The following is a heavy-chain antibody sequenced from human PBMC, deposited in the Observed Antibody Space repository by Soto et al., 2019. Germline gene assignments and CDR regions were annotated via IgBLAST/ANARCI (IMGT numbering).Heavy chain of an antibody. D-gene: IGHD6-6*01. V-gene: IGHV4-34*01. Sequence: SETLSLTCAVYGGSFSGYYWSWIRQPPGKGLEWIGEINHSGSTNYNPSLKSRVTISVDTSKNQFSLKLSSVTAADTAVYYCARVHYSSSSCFDYWGQGTLVTVSS. CDR3: ARVHYSSSSCFDY. CDR1: GGSFSGYY. J-gene: IGHJ4*02. CDR2: INHSGST.